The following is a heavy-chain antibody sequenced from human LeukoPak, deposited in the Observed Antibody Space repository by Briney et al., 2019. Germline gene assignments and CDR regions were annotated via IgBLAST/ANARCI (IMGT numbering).Heavy chain of an antibody. CDR2: ISSSSSYI. D-gene: IGHD3-10*02. J-gene: IGHJ6*04. V-gene: IGHV3-21*01. CDR1: GFTFSSFS. CDR3: AELGITMIGGV. Sequence: GGSLRLSCAASGFTFSSFSMNWVRQAPGKGLEWVSSISSSSSYIYYADSVKGRFTISRDNAKNSLYLQMNSLRAEDTAVYYCAELGITMIGGVWGKGTTVTISS.